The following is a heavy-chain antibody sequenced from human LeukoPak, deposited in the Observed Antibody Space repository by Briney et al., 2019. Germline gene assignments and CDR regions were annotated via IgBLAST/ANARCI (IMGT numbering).Heavy chain of an antibody. CDR2: IYYSGST. J-gene: IGHJ4*02. Sequence: PSETLSLTCTVSGGSISSSSYYWGWIRQPPGKGLEWIGSIYYSGSTYYNPSLKSRVTISVDTSKNQFSLKLSSVTAADTAVYYCASLPCRDGYNCDWGQGTLVTVSS. V-gene: IGHV4-39*07. CDR3: ASLPCRDGYNCD. D-gene: IGHD5-24*01. CDR1: GGSISSSSYY.